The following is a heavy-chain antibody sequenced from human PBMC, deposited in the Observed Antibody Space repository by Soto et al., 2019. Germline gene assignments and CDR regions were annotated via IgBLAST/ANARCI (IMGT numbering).Heavy chain of an antibody. D-gene: IGHD2-2*01. CDR2: INAGNGNT. Sequence: ASVKVSCKASGYTFTSYAMHWVRQAPGQRLEWMGWINAGNGNTKYSQKFQGRVTITRDTSASTAYMELSSLRSEDTAVYYCARGSLWCSSTSCYGFEYWGQGTLVTVSS. V-gene: IGHV1-3*01. J-gene: IGHJ4*02. CDR1: GYTFTSYA. CDR3: ARGSLWCSSTSCYGFEY.